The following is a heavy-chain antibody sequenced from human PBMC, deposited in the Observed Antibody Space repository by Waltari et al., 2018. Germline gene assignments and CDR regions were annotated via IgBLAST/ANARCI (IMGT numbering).Heavy chain of an antibody. CDR2: VYPQERAT. V-gene: IGHV1-69-2*01. J-gene: IGHJ4*02. CDR3: APSGDTAYGGAFDY. Sequence: EVQLVQSGAEVKKPGATVEISCKVSGYTFTAYYMHWVHKAPGKGLEWMVLVYPQERATIYAGQIQGRVTITADTSTDTAYLDLSSLRSEDTAVYYCAPSGDTAYGGAFDYWGRGTLVTVSS. CDR1: GYTFTAYY. D-gene: IGHD5-18*01.